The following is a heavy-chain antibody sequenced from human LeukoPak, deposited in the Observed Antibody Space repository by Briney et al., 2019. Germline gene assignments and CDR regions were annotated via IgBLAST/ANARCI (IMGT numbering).Heavy chain of an antibody. CDR3: ARGGYSGAYYYYMDV. CDR2: INPNSGGT. D-gene: IGHD5-18*01. CDR1: GYTFTGYY. V-gene: IGHV1-2*02. J-gene: IGHJ6*03. Sequence: EASVKVSCKASGYTFTGYYMHWVRQAPGQGLEWMGWINPNSGGTNYAQKFQGRVTMTRDTSISTAYMELSRLRSDDTAVYYCARGGYSGAYYYYMDVWGKGTTVTVSS.